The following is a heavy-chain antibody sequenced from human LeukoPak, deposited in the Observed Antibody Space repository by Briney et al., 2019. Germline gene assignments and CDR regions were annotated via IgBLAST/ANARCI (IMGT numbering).Heavy chain of an antibody. J-gene: IGHJ2*01. CDR2: ICYSGST. CDR1: GGSISSSSYY. D-gene: IGHD3-22*01. Sequence: SETLSLTCTVSGGSISSSSYYWGWIRQPPGKGLEWIGSICYSGSTYYNPSLKSRVTISVDTSKNQFSLKLTSVTAADTAVYYCASYLGQTEVVINPNNYFFDVWGRGTLVTVSS. CDR3: ASYLGQTEVVINPNNYFFDV. V-gene: IGHV4-39*07.